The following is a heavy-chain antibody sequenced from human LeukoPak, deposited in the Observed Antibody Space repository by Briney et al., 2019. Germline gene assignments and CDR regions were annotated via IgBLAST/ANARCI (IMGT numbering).Heavy chain of an antibody. CDR2: IYTSGST. Sequence: SETLSLTCTVSGDSISSGDYYWSWTRQPAGKGLEWIGRIYTSGSTNYNPSLKSRVTMSVDTSKNQFSLKLSSVTAAGTAVYYCARESPGGYFEGAAFDIWGQGTMVTVSS. V-gene: IGHV4-61*02. J-gene: IGHJ3*02. D-gene: IGHD3-9*01. CDR1: GDSISSGDYY. CDR3: ARESPGGYFEGAAFDI.